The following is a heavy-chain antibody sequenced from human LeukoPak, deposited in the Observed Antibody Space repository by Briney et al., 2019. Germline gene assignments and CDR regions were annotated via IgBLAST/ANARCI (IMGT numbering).Heavy chain of an antibody. CDR1: GGSISSSSYY. V-gene: IGHV4-39*07. Sequence: SETLSLTCTVSGGSISSSSYYWGWIRQPPGKGLEWIGSIYYSGSTYYNPSLKSRVTISVDTSKNQFSLKLSSVTAADTAVYYCARSSPFKDYDILTGYPPGYWGQGTLVTVSS. CDR3: ARSSPFKDYDILTGYPPGY. D-gene: IGHD3-9*01. CDR2: IYYSGST. J-gene: IGHJ4*02.